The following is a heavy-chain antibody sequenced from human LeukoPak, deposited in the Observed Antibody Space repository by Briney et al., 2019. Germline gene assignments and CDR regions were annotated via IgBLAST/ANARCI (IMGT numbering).Heavy chain of an antibody. V-gene: IGHV3-53*01. CDR3: ARDQGPYYYDSSGIDAFDI. CDR2: IYSGGST. Sequence: PGGSLRLSCAASGFTFSSYAMHWVRQAPGKGLEWVSVIYSGGSTYYADSVKGRFTISRDNSKNTLYLQMNSLRAEDTAVYYCARDQGPYYYDSSGIDAFDIWGQGTMVTVSS. D-gene: IGHD3-22*01. CDR1: GFTFSSYA. J-gene: IGHJ3*02.